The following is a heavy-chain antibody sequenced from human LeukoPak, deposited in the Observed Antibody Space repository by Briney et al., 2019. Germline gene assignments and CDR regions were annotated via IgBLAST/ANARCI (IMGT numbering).Heavy chain of an antibody. J-gene: IGHJ4*02. Sequence: SETLSLTCTVSGGSISSGSYYWGWIRQPPGKGLEWIGSIYYSGSTYYNPSLKSRVTISVDTSKNQFSLKLSSVTAADTAVYYCARQQYDSSGYYYVYWGQGTLVTVSS. CDR3: ARQQYDSSGYYYVY. CDR1: GGSISSGSYY. D-gene: IGHD3-22*01. V-gene: IGHV4-39*01. CDR2: IYYSGST.